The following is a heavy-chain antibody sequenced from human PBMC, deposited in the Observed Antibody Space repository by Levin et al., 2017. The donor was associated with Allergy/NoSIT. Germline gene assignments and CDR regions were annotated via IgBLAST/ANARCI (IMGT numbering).Heavy chain of an antibody. D-gene: IGHD5-12*01. V-gene: IGHV3-21*01. Sequence: LSLTCAASGFTFSSYSMNWVRQAPGEGLEWVSSISSSSSYIYYADSVKGRFTISRDNAKNSLYLQMNSLRAEDTAVYYCARDTGGYDWGYFDYWGQGTLVTVSS. CDR3: ARDTGGYDWGYFDY. J-gene: IGHJ4*02. CDR2: ISSSSSYI. CDR1: GFTFSSYS.